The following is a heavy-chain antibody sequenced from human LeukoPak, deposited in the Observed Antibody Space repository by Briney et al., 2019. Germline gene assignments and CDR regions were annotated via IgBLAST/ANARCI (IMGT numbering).Heavy chain of an antibody. CDR3: ARRVPGSSWRDY. J-gene: IGHJ4*02. V-gene: IGHV4-30-4*01. Sequence: SQTLSLTCTVSGGPISSGDYYWSWIRQPPGKGLEWIGYIYYSGSTYYNPSLKSRVTISLDTPKNQFSLKLTSVTAADTAVYYCARRVPGSSWRDYWGQGTLVTVSS. CDR1: GGPISSGDYY. CDR2: IYYSGST. D-gene: IGHD6-13*01.